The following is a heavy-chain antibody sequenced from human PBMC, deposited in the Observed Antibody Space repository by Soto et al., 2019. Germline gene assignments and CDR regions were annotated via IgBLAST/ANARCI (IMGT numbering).Heavy chain of an antibody. CDR2: TFNFDGSL. V-gene: IGHV3-48*01. CDR3: ARDQLYYNDISGRPLNAFDV. Sequence: PGGSLRLSCAASGFALSSYSIGWVRQAPGKGLEWVSFTFNFDGSLYYADSVKGRFTISRDNAKNSLYLQMNSLRAEDTAVYYCARDQLYYNDISGRPLNAFDVWGQGTMVTVSS. D-gene: IGHD3-22*01. J-gene: IGHJ3*01. CDR1: GFALSSYS.